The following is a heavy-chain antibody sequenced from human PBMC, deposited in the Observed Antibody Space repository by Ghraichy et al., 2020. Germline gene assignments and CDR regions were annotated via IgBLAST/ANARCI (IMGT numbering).Heavy chain of an antibody. Sequence: GGSLRLSCAASGFTFSSYSMNWVRQAPGKGLEWVSSISSSSSYIYYADSVKGRFTISRDNAKNSLYLQMNSLRAEDTAVYYCARTPRDGYNSPHWYFDLWGRGTLVTVSS. CDR1: GFTFSSYS. CDR3: ARTPRDGYNSPHWYFDL. V-gene: IGHV3-21*01. J-gene: IGHJ2*01. CDR2: ISSSSSYI. D-gene: IGHD5-24*01.